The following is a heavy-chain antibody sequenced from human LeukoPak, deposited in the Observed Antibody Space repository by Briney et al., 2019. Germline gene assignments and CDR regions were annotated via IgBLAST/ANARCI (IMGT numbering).Heavy chain of an antibody. V-gene: IGHV3-9*01. Sequence: GGSLRLSCTASGFTFDDYAMHWVRQAPGKGLEWVSGINWNSGGIAYADSVKGRFTISRDNAKNSLYLQMNSLRPEDTALYYCAKVRAPLSGNSYYFDYWGQGTLVTVSS. D-gene: IGHD1-26*01. CDR1: GFTFDDYA. J-gene: IGHJ4*02. CDR2: INWNSGGI. CDR3: AKVRAPLSGNSYYFDY.